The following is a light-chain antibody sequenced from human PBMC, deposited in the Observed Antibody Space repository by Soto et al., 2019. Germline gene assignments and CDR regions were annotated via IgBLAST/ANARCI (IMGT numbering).Light chain of an antibody. CDR3: QKYNRTPRT. CDR2: EAS. CDR1: QDISDH. V-gene: IGKV1-27*01. J-gene: IGKJ1*01. Sequence: DFQMTQSQSSLSASVGDRVTITCRASQDISDHLAWSQHKPGKVPKLLIYEASTLQSGVPSRFSGGGSGTDFTLTIISLQPEDVATYYCQKYNRTPRTFGQGTKVQLK.